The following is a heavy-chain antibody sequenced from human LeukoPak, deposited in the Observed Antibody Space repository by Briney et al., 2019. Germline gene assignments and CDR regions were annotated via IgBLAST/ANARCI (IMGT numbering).Heavy chain of an antibody. J-gene: IGHJ6*03. D-gene: IGHD1-20*01. CDR1: GGSISNSNYY. CDR2: IYYSGST. CDR3: ARRSNTDTWNYYYMDV. Sequence: SETLSLTCTVSGGSISNSNYYWGWIRQPPGKGLEWIGSIYYSGSTYYNPSLKSRVTISVDTSKNQFSLKLSSVTAADTAVFYCARRSNTDTWNYYYMDVWGKGTTVTVSS. V-gene: IGHV4-39*01.